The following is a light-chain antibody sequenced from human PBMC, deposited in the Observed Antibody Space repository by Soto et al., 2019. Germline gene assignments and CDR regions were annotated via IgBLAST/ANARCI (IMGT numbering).Light chain of an antibody. CDR1: QSISSW. J-gene: IGKJ1*01. V-gene: IGKV1-5*03. CDR3: QPYNSYSRT. CDR2: KAS. Sequence: DIQITQSPSTLSASVGDRVTITCRASQSISSWLAWYQKKPGKAPKLLIYKASTLESGVPSRFSGSGSETEFTLTISSLQPDDFATYYCQPYNSYSRTFGQGTKVDIK.